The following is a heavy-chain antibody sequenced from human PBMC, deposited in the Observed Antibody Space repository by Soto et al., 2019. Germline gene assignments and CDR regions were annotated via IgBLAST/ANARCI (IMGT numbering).Heavy chain of an antibody. CDR1: GFTFSSYW. J-gene: IGHJ5*02. Sequence: EVQLVESGGGLVQPGESLRLSCAASGFTFSSYWMHWVRQAPGKGLVWVSRINRDGSRTNYADSVKGRFTVSRDNAKNTQYLQMHSLRAEDTAVYSCARVLTGSWNWFDPWGQGTLVTVSS. V-gene: IGHV3-74*01. CDR3: ARVLTGSWNWFDP. CDR2: INRDGSRT. D-gene: IGHD6-13*01.